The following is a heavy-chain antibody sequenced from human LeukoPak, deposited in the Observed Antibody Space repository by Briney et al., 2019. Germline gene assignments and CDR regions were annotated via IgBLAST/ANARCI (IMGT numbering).Heavy chain of an antibody. CDR1: GFTFSSYW. D-gene: IGHD6-13*01. Sequence: GGSLRLSCAASGFTFSSYWMSWVRQAPGKGLEWVANIKQDGSEKYYVDSVKGRFTISRDNAKNSLYLQMNSLRVEDTAVYYCARAGLAEAGTRPLDYWGQGTLVTVSS. V-gene: IGHV3-7*01. CDR2: IKQDGSEK. J-gene: IGHJ4*02. CDR3: ARAGLAEAGTRPLDY.